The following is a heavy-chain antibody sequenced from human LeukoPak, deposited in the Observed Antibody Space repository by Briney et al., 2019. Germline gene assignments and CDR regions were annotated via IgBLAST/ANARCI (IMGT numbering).Heavy chain of an antibody. Sequence: SETLSLTCAVYGGCFSGYYWSWIRQPPGKGLEWIGEINHSGSTNYNPSLKSRVTISVDTSKNQFSLKLSSVTAAGTAVYYCARGWYFDYWGQGTLVTVSS. J-gene: IGHJ4*02. CDR2: INHSGST. CDR1: GGCFSGYY. V-gene: IGHV4-34*01. CDR3: ARGWYFDY.